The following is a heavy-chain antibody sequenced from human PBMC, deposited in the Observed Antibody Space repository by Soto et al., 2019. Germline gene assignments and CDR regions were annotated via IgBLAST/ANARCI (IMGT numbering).Heavy chain of an antibody. J-gene: IGHJ3*02. CDR1: GGTFGSNA. Sequence: QVHLVQSGAEVKKPGSSVNVSCKASGGTFGSNAIAWVREVPGQGLEWMGWIIPIFGTTQYAQKFQGRVTITADKSTGTVYMDLSSLRSDDTAVYYCARTVFGVVTLAFDIWGQGTLLTVSS. D-gene: IGHD3-3*01. CDR2: IIPIFGTT. CDR3: ARTVFGVVTLAFDI. V-gene: IGHV1-69*06.